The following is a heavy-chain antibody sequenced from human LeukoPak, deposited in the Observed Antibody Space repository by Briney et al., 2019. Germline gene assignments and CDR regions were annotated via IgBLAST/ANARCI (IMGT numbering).Heavy chain of an antibody. D-gene: IGHD3-10*01. CDR1: GFTFDDYA. CDR2: ISWNSGSI. J-gene: IGHJ4*02. CDR3: ARFNTRSFDF. Sequence: PGGSLRLSCAASGFTFDDYAMHWVRQAPGKGLEWVSGISWNSGSIGYADSVKGRFTISRDNAKNSLYLQMNSLRAEDTAVYYCARFNTRSFDFWGQGTLVTVSS. V-gene: IGHV3-9*01.